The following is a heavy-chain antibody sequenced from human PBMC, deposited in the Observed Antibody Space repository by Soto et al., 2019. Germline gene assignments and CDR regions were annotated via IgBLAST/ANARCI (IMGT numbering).Heavy chain of an antibody. J-gene: IGHJ6*02. Sequence: ASVKVSCKASGGTFSSYAISWVRQAPGQGLEWMGGIIPIFGTANYAQKFQGRVTITADESTSTAYMELSSLRSEDTAVYYCASPPAAPAHYGMDVWGQGTTVTVSS. CDR1: GGTFSSYA. V-gene: IGHV1-69*13. CDR2: IIPIFGTA. CDR3: ASPPAAPAHYGMDV. D-gene: IGHD2-2*01.